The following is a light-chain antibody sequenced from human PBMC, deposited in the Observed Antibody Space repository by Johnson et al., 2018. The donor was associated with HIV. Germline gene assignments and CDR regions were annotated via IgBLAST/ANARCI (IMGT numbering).Light chain of an antibody. V-gene: IGLV1-51*01. CDR3: GTWDSSLSAYV. Sequence: QSVLTQPPSVSAAPGQRVTISCSGSSSNIGNNFVSWYQQLPGTAPKVLIYDTSKRPSGIPDRFSGSKSGTSATLGITGLQTENEADYYCGTWDSSLSAYVFGIGTKVTVL. J-gene: IGLJ1*01. CDR2: DTS. CDR1: SSNIGNNF.